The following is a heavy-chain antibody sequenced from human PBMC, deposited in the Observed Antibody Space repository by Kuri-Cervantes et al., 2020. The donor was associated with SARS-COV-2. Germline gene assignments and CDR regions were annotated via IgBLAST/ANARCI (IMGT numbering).Heavy chain of an antibody. D-gene: IGHD2-15*01. CDR3: AEALRVVVVAATDLFDY. CDR2: ISYDGSNK. Sequence: GGSLRLSCAASGFTFSSYGMHWVRQAPGKGLEWVAVISYDGSNKYYADSVKGRFTISRDNSKNTLYLQMNSLRAEDTAVYYCAEALRVVVVAATDLFDYWGQGTLVTVSS. CDR1: GFTFSSYG. V-gene: IGHV3-30*18. J-gene: IGHJ4*02.